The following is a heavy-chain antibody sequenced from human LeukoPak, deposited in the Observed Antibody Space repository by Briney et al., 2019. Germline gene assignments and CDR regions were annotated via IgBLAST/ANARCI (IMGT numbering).Heavy chain of an antibody. Sequence: SETLSLTCTVSGGSISSYYWSWIRQPAGKGLEWIGRIYTSGSTNYNPSLKSRVTISVDTSKNQFSLKLSSVTAADTAVYYCARDNDRLLWFGELSSWFDPWGQGTLVTVSS. CDR3: ARDNDRLLWFGELSSWFDP. CDR2: IYTSGST. J-gene: IGHJ5*02. CDR1: GGSISSYY. V-gene: IGHV4-4*07. D-gene: IGHD3-10*01.